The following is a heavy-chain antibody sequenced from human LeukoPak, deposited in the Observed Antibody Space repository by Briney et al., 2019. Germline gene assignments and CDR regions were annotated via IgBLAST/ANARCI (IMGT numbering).Heavy chain of an antibody. CDR3: AKDMWHGYNTRPPFDY. Sequence: GGSLRLSCAASGFTFDDYAMHWVRQAPGKGLDWVSLISWDGGSTYYADSVKGRFTISRDNSKNSLYLQMNSLRAEDTALYYCAKDMWHGYNTRPPFDYWGQGTLVTVSS. D-gene: IGHD5-24*01. J-gene: IGHJ4*02. V-gene: IGHV3-43D*04. CDR2: ISWDGGST. CDR1: GFTFDDYA.